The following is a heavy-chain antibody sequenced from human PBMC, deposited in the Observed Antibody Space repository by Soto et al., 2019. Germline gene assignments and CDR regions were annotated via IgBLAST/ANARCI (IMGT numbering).Heavy chain of an antibody. CDR2: IIPIFGTA. CDR3: ARDFVAVAGSVDYYYGMDV. CDR1: GGTFSSYA. J-gene: IGHJ6*02. V-gene: IGHV1-69*13. D-gene: IGHD6-19*01. Sequence: SVKVSCKASGGTFSSYAISWVRQAPGQGLEWMGGIIPIFGTANYAQKFQGRVTITADESTSTAYMELSSLRSEDTAVYYCARDFVAVAGSVDYYYGMDVWGQGTRVTVSS.